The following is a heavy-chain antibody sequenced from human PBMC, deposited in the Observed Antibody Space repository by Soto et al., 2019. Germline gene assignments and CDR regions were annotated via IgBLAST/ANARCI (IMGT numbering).Heavy chain of an antibody. Sequence: QVQLVQSGAEVKKPGSSVKVSCKASGGTFSSYTISWVRQAPGQGLEWMGRIIPILGIANYAQKFQGRVTXTXXKSTSTAYMELSSLRSEDTAVYYCASRYSTYAFDIWGQGTMVTVSS. CDR2: IIPILGIA. J-gene: IGHJ3*02. CDR1: GGTFSSYT. D-gene: IGHD5-12*01. CDR3: ASRYSTYAFDI. V-gene: IGHV1-69*02.